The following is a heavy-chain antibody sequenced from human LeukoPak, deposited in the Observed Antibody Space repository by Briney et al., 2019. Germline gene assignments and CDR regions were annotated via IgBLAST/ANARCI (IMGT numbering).Heavy chain of an antibody. D-gene: IGHD3-22*01. J-gene: IGHJ3*02. CDR3: AREATEYYYDSSGYHSAFDI. Sequence: PGGSLRLSCAASGFTFSSYAMHWVRQAPGKGLEWVAVISYDGSNKYYADSVKGRFTISRDNSKNTLYLQMNSLRAEDTAVYYCAREATEYYYDSSGYHSAFDIWGQGTMVTVSS. CDR2: ISYDGSNK. V-gene: IGHV3-30-3*01. CDR1: GFTFSSYA.